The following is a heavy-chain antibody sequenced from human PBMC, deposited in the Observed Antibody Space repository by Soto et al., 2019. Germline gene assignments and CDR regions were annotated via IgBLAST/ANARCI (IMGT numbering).Heavy chain of an antibody. D-gene: IGHD3-22*01. J-gene: IGHJ4*02. V-gene: IGHV3-23*01. CDR1: GFTFSSYA. CDR3: AKDRYYYDSSGYYPFDY. CDR2: ISGSGGST. Sequence: EVQLLESGGGLVQPGGSLRLSCAASGFTFSSYAMSWVRQAPGKGLEWVSAISGSGGSTYYADSVKGRFTISRDNSKNTLYLQMNSLRAEDTAVYYCAKDRYYYDSSGYYPFDYWRQGTLVTVSS.